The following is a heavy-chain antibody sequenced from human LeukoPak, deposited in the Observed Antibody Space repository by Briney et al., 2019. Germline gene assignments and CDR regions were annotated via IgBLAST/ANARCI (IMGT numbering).Heavy chain of an antibody. V-gene: IGHV1-2*02. Sequence: ASVKVSCKTSGYTFTDYYIHWVRQAPGQGLEWMGWINPKSGATDFAQKFQGRITLTRDTSITTAHMEMNRLTSDDTAVYYCARDGVRYSGYDLNYWGQGTLVTVSS. CDR1: GYTFTDYY. D-gene: IGHD5-12*01. J-gene: IGHJ4*02. CDR3: ARDGVRYSGYDLNY. CDR2: INPKSGAT.